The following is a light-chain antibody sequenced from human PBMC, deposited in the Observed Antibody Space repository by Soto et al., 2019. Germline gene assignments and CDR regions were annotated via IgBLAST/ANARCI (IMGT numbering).Light chain of an antibody. CDR1: QSVISN. V-gene: IGKV3D-15*01. Sequence: EIVMTQSPATLSVSPGERATLSCRASQSVISNLAWYQQKPGQAPRLLIYGASSRATGIPVRFSGSGSGTELKLTPSRLRSDDSAVYYCHQYDDGPYTFGQGTKVDIK. CDR3: HQYDDGPYT. J-gene: IGKJ2*01. CDR2: GAS.